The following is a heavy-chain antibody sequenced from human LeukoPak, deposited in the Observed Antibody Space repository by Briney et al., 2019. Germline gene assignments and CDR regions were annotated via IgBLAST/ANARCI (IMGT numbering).Heavy chain of an antibody. Sequence: PSETLSLTCTVSGGSISSYYWSWIRQPPGKGLEWIGYIYYSGSTNYNPSLKSRVTISVDTSKNQFSLKLSSVTAADTAVYYCARGCSSTTCHLLDYWGQGTLVTVSS. V-gene: IGHV4-59*08. D-gene: IGHD2-2*01. CDR1: GGSISSYY. J-gene: IGHJ4*02. CDR2: IYYSGST. CDR3: ARGCSSTTCHLLDY.